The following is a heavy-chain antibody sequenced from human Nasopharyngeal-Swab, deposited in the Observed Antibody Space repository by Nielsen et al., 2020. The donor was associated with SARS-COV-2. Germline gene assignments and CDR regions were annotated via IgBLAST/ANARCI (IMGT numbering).Heavy chain of an antibody. J-gene: IGHJ5*02. D-gene: IGHD2-15*01. V-gene: IGHV4-4*02. Sequence: SETLSLTCAVSGGSISSSNWWSWVRQPPGKGLEWIGYIYYSGSTNYNPSLKSRVTISVDTSKNQFSLKLSSVTAADTAVYYCARGGRYCSGGSCLLNWFDPWGQGTLVTVSS. CDR2: IYYSGST. CDR3: ARGGRYCSGGSCLLNWFDP. CDR1: GGSISSSNW.